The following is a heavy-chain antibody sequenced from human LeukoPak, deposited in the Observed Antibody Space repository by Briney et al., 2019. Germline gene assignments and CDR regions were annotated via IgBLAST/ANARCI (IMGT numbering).Heavy chain of an antibody. D-gene: IGHD3-22*01. Sequence: GGSLRLSCAASEFTFSTYAMNWVRQAPGKGLEWVSAISGSGGSTYYADSVKSRFTISRDNSKSSLYLQMNSLRAEDTAVYYCARGKHSYYYDSSGRDAFDIWGQGTMVTVSS. CDR3: ARGKHSYYYDSSGRDAFDI. V-gene: IGHV3-23*01. CDR1: EFTFSTYA. J-gene: IGHJ3*02. CDR2: ISGSGGST.